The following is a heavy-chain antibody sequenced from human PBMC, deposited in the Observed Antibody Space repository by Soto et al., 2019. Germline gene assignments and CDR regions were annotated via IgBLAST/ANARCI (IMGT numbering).Heavy chain of an antibody. J-gene: IGHJ6*02. CDR1: GFTFSDYY. V-gene: IGHV3-11*01. CDR2: ISSSGSTI. CDR3: ARDLRQAVAVFYYYGMDV. Sequence: GGSLRLSCAASGFTFSDYYMSWIRQAPGKELEWVSYISSSGSTIYYADSVKGRFTISRDNAKNSLYLQMNSLRAEDTAVYYCARDLRQAVAVFYYYGMDVWGQGTTVTVSS. D-gene: IGHD6-19*01.